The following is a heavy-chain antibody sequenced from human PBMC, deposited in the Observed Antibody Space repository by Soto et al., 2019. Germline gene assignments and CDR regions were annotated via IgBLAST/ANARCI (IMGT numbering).Heavy chain of an antibody. J-gene: IGHJ6*02. Sequence: SETLSLTCTASGDSIRSSSYWGWIRQPPGKGLEWIGSIYSTGNTYYNPSLNSQVTISVDTSKNQFSLNVISVTAADTAVYYCRRSSRYSTDVWGQGTTVTVSS. CDR3: RRSSRYSTDV. D-gene: IGHD6-13*01. CDR1: GDSIRSSSY. CDR2: IYSTGNT. V-gene: IGHV4-39*01.